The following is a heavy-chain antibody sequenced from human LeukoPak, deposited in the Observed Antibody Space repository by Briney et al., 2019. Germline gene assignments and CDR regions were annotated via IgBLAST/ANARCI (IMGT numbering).Heavy chain of an antibody. CDR2: ISYDGSNK. J-gene: IGHJ5*02. CDR1: GFTFSSYA. D-gene: IGHD3-22*01. V-gene: IGHV3-30-3*01. Sequence: GRSLRLSCAASGFTFSSYAMHWVRQAPGKGLEWVAVISYDGSNKYYADSVKGRFTISRDNSKNTLYLQMNSLRAEDTAVYYCAKDKALYYYDTAGAVDWFDPWGQGTLVTVSS. CDR3: AKDKALYYYDTAGAVDWFDP.